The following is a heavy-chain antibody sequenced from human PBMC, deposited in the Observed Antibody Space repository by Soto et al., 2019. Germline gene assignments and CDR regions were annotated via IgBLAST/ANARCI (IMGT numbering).Heavy chain of an antibody. D-gene: IGHD3-10*01. J-gene: IGHJ2*01. CDR3: ARLSSLWYFDL. CDR2: IYYSGST. CDR1: GDSISSYY. Sequence: QVQLQESGPGLVKPSETLSLTCTVSGDSISSYYWSWIRQPPGKGLEWIGYIYYSGSTKQNPSLKSRATTSVDTSKNQFSLKLSSVTAADTAVYYCARLSSLWYFDLWGHGTLVTVSS. V-gene: IGHV4-59*08.